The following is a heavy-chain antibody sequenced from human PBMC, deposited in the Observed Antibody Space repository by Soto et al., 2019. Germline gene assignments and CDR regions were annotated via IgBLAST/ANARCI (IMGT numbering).Heavy chain of an antibody. J-gene: IGHJ6*03. D-gene: IGHD3-16*01. Sequence: VQLLESGGGLVQPGGSLRLSCAASGFTVSSYAMSWVRQAPGKGLEWVSVISGSGSTYSADSVKGRFTLSRDSSKNTVYLQMNSLRAEDTAVYYCAKALRFTFATGYYMDVWGRGTTVTVSS. CDR1: GFTVSSYA. CDR2: ISGSGST. V-gene: IGHV3-23*01. CDR3: AKALRFTFATGYYMDV.